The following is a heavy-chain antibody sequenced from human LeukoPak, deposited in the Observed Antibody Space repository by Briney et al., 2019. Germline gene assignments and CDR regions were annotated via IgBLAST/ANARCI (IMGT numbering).Heavy chain of an antibody. Sequence: GGSLRLSCAASGFTFGMFGMHWVRQAPGKGLEWVAVILYDGGRQFYADAVKGRFTISRGNSDNTLHLQMNSLRLEDTAVYYCGKGGGSGFSASSTYAIDFWGQGTLVTVSS. D-gene: IGHD2-2*01. CDR1: GFTFGMFG. CDR2: ILYDGGRQ. V-gene: IGHV3-30*18. CDR3: GKGGGSGFSASSTYAIDF. J-gene: IGHJ4*02.